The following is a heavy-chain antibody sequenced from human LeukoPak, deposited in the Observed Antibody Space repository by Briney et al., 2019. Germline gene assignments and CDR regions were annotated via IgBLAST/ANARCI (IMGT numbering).Heavy chain of an antibody. CDR1: GFSFSAYP. Sequence: GGSLRLSCAASGFSFSAYPMGGVRQAPGKGLQWLSGISASGDVTFHADRVKGRFAISRDNSKNTLYLQMNSLRAEDTAVYYCAKESSWGTVVTPGGPSAWGQGTLVTVSS. CDR3: AKESSWGTVVTPGGPSA. CDR2: ISASGDVT. V-gene: IGHV3-23*01. J-gene: IGHJ5*02. D-gene: IGHD4-23*01.